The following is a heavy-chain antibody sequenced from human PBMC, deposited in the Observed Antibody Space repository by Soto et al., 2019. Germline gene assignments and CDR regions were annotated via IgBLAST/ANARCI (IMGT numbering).Heavy chain of an antibody. CDR2: ITGSGSGSGINT. Sequence: EVQVLESGGGLVQPGGSLRLSCAASGFTFSTYAMSWVRQAPGKGLEWVSSITGSGSGSGINTYYADSVKGRFTISRDNSKSTLSQQRHSLRDDYAAVYYCAKSRAVADGCDFWGQGTMVTVSS. V-gene: IGHV3-23*01. CDR3: AKSRAVADGCDF. D-gene: IGHD6-19*01. CDR1: GFTFSTYA. J-gene: IGHJ3*01.